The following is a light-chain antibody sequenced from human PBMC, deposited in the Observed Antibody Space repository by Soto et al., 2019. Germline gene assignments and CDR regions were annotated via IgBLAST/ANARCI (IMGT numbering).Light chain of an antibody. J-gene: IGLJ3*02. CDR3: GTGYSTLSAWV. V-gene: IGLV1-51*01. CDR1: SSNIGNNY. Sequence: QSVLTQPPSVSAAPGQTVTISCSGSSSNIGNNYVSWYQQLPGTAPKLLIYDNNKPPSWIPDRFSGSTSGTSATLGITGVQTGDEDDYYCGTGYSTLSAWVFGGGTKLTVL. CDR2: DNN.